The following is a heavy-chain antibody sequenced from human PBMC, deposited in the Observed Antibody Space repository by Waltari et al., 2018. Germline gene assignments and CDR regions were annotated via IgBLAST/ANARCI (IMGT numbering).Heavy chain of an antibody. CDR3: ARTHDSSGYYSLSYYYYMDV. CDR2: ISAYNGHT. J-gene: IGHJ6*03. V-gene: IGHV1-18*01. Sequence: QVQLVQSGAEVKKPGASVKVSCKASGYTFTSSGIGWVRQAPGQGLVWMGWISAYNGHTNYAQKLQGRVTMPTDSSTSTAYMKLRSLRSDDTAVYYCARTHDSSGYYSLSYYYYMDVWGKGTTVTVSS. CDR1: GYTFTSSG. D-gene: IGHD3-22*01.